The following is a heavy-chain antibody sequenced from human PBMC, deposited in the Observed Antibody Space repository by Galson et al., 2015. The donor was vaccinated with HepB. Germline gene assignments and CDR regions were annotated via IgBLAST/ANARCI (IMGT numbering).Heavy chain of an antibody. J-gene: IGHJ3*02. Sequence: SCKASGGTFSSYTISWVRQAPGQGLEWMGRIIPILGIANYAQKFQGRVTITADKSTSTAYMELSSLRSEDTAVYYCARDLRGYDAFDIWGQGTMVTVSS. CDR1: GGTFSSYT. CDR3: ARDLRGYDAFDI. V-gene: IGHV1-69*04. CDR2: IIPILGIA. D-gene: IGHD3-10*01.